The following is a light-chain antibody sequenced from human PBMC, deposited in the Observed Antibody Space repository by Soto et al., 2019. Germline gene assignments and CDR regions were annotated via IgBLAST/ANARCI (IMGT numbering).Light chain of an antibody. V-gene: IGKV1-33*01. CDR3: QQYDSLPLT. Sequence: DIQMTQSPSSLSASVGDRVTITCQASQIIHNYLTWYQRKPGKAPKILIYDASNLEAGVPSRFSGSGSGTHFTFTISSLQPEDIATYYCQQYDSLPLTFGGGTRVEIK. CDR1: QIIHNY. J-gene: IGKJ4*01. CDR2: DAS.